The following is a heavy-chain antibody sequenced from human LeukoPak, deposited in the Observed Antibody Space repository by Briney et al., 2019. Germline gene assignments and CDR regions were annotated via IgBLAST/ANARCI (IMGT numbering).Heavy chain of an antibody. CDR1: GFTFSSYG. CDR3: AKGPPRYFDWLLL. CDR2: IRYDGSNK. V-gene: IGHV3-30*02. Sequence: GALRLSCAASGFTFSSYGMHSVRQAPGKGLEWVAFIRYDGSNKYYADSVKGRFTISRDNSKNTLYLQMNSLRAEDTAVYYCAKGPPRYFDWLLLWGQGTLVTVSS. D-gene: IGHD3-9*01. J-gene: IGHJ4*02.